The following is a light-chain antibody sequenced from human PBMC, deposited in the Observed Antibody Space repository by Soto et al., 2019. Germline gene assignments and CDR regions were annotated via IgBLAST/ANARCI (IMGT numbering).Light chain of an antibody. Sequence: EIVMTQSPASLSVSPGERATLSCRASQNVNNNLAWYQQKPGQAPRLLIHGASTRASGIPGTFSGSGSGTEFTLTISSLQSEDFAVDYGQQYLSWPLTFGGGTKVEIK. CDR1: QNVNNN. V-gene: IGKV3-15*01. CDR3: QQYLSWPLT. J-gene: IGKJ4*01. CDR2: GAS.